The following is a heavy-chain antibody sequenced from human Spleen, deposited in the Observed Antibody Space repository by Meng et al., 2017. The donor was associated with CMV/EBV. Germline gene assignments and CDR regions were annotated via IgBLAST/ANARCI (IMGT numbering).Heavy chain of an antibody. J-gene: IGHJ4*02. CDR3: ARDGQDYYDSSGYIDY. D-gene: IGHD3-22*01. CDR1: GFTFSSYS. V-gene: IGHV3-21*01. CDR2: ISSSSSYI. Sequence: GGSLRLSCAASGFTFSSYSMNWVRQAPGKGLEWVSSISSSSSYIYYADSVKGRFTISRDNAKNSLYLQMNSLRAEDTAVYYCARDGQDYYDSSGYIDYWARERWSPSPQ.